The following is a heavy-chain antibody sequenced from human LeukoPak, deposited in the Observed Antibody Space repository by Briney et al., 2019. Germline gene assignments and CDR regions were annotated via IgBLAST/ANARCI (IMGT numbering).Heavy chain of an antibody. D-gene: IGHD3-22*01. CDR2: ISYDGSNK. CDR3: ARDSDRYDSSGYYDY. CDR1: GFTFSSYA. V-gene: IGHV3-30-3*01. J-gene: IGHJ4*02. Sequence: GGSLRLSRAASGFTFSSYAMHWVRQAPGKGLEWVAVISYDGSNKYYADSVKGRFTISRDNSKNTLYLQMNSLRAEDTAVYYCARDSDRYDSSGYYDYWGQGTLVTVSS.